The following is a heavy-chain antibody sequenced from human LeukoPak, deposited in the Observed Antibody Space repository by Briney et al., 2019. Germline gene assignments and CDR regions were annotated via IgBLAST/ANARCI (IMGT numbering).Heavy chain of an antibody. CDR2: IYHSGST. Sequence: PGGSLRLSCVASGFTFSSYAMGWVRQPPGKGLEWIGEIYHSGSTNYNPSLKSRVTISVDKSKNQFSLKLSSVTAADTAVYYCARVSSGWSNYFDYWGQGTLVTVSS. D-gene: IGHD6-19*01. J-gene: IGHJ4*02. CDR3: ARVSSGWSNYFDY. V-gene: IGHV4-4*02. CDR1: GFTFSSYAM.